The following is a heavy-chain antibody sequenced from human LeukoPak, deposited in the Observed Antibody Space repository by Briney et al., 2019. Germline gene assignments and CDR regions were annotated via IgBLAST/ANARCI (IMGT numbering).Heavy chain of an antibody. CDR1: GYTFTGYY. CDR2: IIPILGIA. Sequence: GASVKVSCKASGYTFTGYYMHWVRQAPGQGLEWMGRIIPILGIANYAQKFQGRVTITADKSTSTAYMELSSLRSEDTAVYYCARVLWDIVVVPAAPGDYYYGMDVWGQGTTVTVSS. V-gene: IGHV1-69*04. CDR3: ARVLWDIVVVPAAPGDYYYGMDV. D-gene: IGHD2-2*01. J-gene: IGHJ6*02.